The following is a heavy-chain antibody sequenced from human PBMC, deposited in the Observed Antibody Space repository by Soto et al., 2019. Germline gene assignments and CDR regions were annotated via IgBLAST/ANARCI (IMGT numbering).Heavy chain of an antibody. Sequence: GGSLRLSCAASGFTFSSYGMHWVRQAPGKGLEWVAVISYDGSNKYYADSVKGRFSISRDNSKNTLYLQMDSLRAEDTALYYCAKAYAVPAATAAFDYWGQGTLVTVSS. CDR1: GFTFSSYG. CDR2: ISYDGSNK. V-gene: IGHV3-30*18. J-gene: IGHJ4*02. CDR3: AKAYAVPAATAAFDY. D-gene: IGHD2-2*01.